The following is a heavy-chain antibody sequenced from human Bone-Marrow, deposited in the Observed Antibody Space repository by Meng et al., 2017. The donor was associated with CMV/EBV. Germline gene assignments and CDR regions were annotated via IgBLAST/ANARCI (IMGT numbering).Heavy chain of an antibody. J-gene: IGHJ5*02. CDR1: GFTVSSNY. CDR3: ARTPITIFGVAFDP. V-gene: IGHV3-53*01. CDR2: IYSGGST. Sequence: GESLKISCAASGFTVSSNYMSWVRQAPGKGLEWVSVIYSGGSTYYADSVKGRFTISRDNSKNTLYLQMNSLRAEDTAVYYCARTPITIFGVAFDPWGQGTLVTFSS. D-gene: IGHD3-3*01.